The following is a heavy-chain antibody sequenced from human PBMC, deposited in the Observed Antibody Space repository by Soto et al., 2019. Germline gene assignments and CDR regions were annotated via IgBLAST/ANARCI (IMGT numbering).Heavy chain of an antibody. CDR3: ARGRYGDY. CDR1: GYAFTTYG. V-gene: IGHV1-18*01. CDR2: VSAHNGNT. D-gene: IGHD1-1*01. Sequence: QVHLVQSGAEVKKPGASVKVSCKGSGYAFTTYGITWVRRAPGQGLEWMGWVSAHNGNTNYAQKLQGRVTVTRDTSTSTAYMELRSVRADEAAVYYCARGRYGDYWGQGALVTVSS. J-gene: IGHJ4*02.